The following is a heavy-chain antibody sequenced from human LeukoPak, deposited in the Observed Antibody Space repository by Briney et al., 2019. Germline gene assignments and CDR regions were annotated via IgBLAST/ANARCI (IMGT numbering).Heavy chain of an antibody. CDR1: GFTFSSYS. J-gene: IGHJ4*02. D-gene: IGHD6-19*01. V-gene: IGHV3-48*02. CDR3: AREDPYSSGWSFDY. CDR2: ISSSSSTI. Sequence: GGSLRLSCAASGFTFSSYSMNWVRQAPGKGLEWXXYISSSSSTIYYADSVKGRFTISRDNAKNSLYLQMNSLRDEDTAVYYCAREDPYSSGWSFDYWGQGTLVTVSS.